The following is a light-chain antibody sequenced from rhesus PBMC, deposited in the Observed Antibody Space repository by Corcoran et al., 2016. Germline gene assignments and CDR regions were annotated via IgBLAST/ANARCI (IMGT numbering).Light chain of an antibody. J-gene: IGKJ1*01. Sequence: DIVLTQSPATLSLSPGERATLSCRASQSVRNSLAWYQQMPGQVPRLLMFGASSRAPGTPDRFSGSGSGTDLPLTISPLEPEDVAIYYCQQNSNWPWTFGQGTKVEIK. CDR2: GAS. CDR3: QQNSNWPWT. CDR1: QSVRNS. V-gene: IGKV3-42*01.